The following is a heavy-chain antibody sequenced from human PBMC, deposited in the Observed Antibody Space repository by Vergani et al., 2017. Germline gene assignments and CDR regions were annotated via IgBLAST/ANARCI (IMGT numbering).Heavy chain of an antibody. Sequence: VQLVESGGGVVQPGRSLRLSCAASGFTFSSYAMHWVRQAPGKGLEWVSGISWNSGNIGYGDSVKGRFTISRDNAKNSLYLQMNSLRAEDTALYYCAKCDCSSSSCFSFFSDWGQGTLVTVSS. CDR3: AKCDCSSSSCFSFFSD. D-gene: IGHD2-2*01. CDR1: GFTFSSYA. CDR2: ISWNSGNI. V-gene: IGHV3-9*01. J-gene: IGHJ4*02.